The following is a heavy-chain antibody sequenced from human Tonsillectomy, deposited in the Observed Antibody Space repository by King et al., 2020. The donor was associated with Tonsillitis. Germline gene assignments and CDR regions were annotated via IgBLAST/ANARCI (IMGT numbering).Heavy chain of an antibody. V-gene: IGHV4-39*01. J-gene: IGHJ5*02. CDR2: IYYSGST. Sequence: VQLQESGPGLVKPSETLSLTCTVSGGSISSSSYYWGWIRQPPGKGLEWIGSIYYSGSTYYNPSLKSRVTIFVDTSKNQFSLKLSSVTAADTAVYYCARRQGYHDFWSGSAWFDPWGQGTLVTVSS. CDR1: GGSISSSSYY. D-gene: IGHD3-3*01. CDR3: ARRQGYHDFWSGSAWFDP.